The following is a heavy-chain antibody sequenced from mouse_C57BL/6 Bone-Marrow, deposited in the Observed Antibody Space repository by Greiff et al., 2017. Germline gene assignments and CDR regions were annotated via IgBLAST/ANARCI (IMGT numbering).Heavy chain of an antibody. CDR1: GFTFTDYY. J-gene: IGHJ4*01. CDR3: ARYTDSSGYYYAMDY. Sequence: EVKLMESGGGLVQPGGSLSLSCAASGFTFTDYYMSWVRQPPGKALEWLGFIRNKANGYTTEYSASVKGRFTISRDNSQSILYLQMNALRAEDSATYYCARYTDSSGYYYAMDYWGQGTSVTVSS. CDR2: IRNKANGYTT. D-gene: IGHD3-2*02. V-gene: IGHV7-3*01.